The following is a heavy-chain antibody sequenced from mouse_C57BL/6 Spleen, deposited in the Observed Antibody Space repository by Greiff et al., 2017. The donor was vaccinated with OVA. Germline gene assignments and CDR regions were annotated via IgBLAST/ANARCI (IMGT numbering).Heavy chain of an antibody. CDR2: IYPRSGNT. D-gene: IGHD2-5*01. CDR3: ARPDYSNYVEWYFDV. CDR1: GYTFTSYG. J-gene: IGHJ1*03. Sequence: VQLQQSGAELARPGASVKLSCKASGYTFTSYGISWVKQRTGQGLEWIGEIYPRSGNTYYNEKFKGKATLTADKSSSTAYMELRSLTSEDSAVYFCARPDYSNYVEWYFDVWGTGTTVTVSS. V-gene: IGHV1-81*01.